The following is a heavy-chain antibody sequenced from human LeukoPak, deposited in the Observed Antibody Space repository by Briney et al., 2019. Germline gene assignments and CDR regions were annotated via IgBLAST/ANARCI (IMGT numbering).Heavy chain of an antibody. V-gene: IGHV4-59*08. J-gene: IGHJ5*02. D-gene: IGHD6-19*01. Sequence: PSETLSLTCTVSGGSISSYYWSWIRQPPGKGLEWIGYIYYGGITNYNPSLKSRVTISVDTSKNQFSLKLSSVTAADTAVYYCARRTGIAVAGRFDPWGQGTLVTVSS. CDR1: GGSISSYY. CDR3: ARRTGIAVAGRFDP. CDR2: IYYGGIT.